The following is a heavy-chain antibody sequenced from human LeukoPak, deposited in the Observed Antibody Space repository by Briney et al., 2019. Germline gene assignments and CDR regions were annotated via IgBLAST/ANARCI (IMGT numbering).Heavy chain of an antibody. D-gene: IGHD2-15*01. Sequence: ASVKVSCKASGYTFTDYYIHWMRQAPGQGLEWMGWINPNSGGTNYAQKFQGRVTITRDTSISTAYMELRRLRSDDTAVYYCAKKVVPTTRGSNWFDPWGQGTLVTVSS. CDR1: GYTFTDYY. V-gene: IGHV1-2*02. J-gene: IGHJ5*02. CDR3: AKKVVPTTRGSNWFDP. CDR2: INPNSGGT.